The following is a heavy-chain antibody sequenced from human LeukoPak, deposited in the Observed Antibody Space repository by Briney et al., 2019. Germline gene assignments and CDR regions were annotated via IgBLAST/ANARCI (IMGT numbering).Heavy chain of an antibody. V-gene: IGHV4-59*01. CDR2: IYYTGLT. D-gene: IGHD1-1*01. CDR3: AKSNWNDVGWSDP. Sequence: SETLSLTCTVSGGSISPYYWSWIRQPPGKGLEWIGYIYYTGLTGYAPSLKSRVTISVDTSKNQFSLKLSSVTPADTAVYYCAKSNWNDVGWSDPWGQGTLVTVSS. CDR1: GGSISPYY. J-gene: IGHJ5*02.